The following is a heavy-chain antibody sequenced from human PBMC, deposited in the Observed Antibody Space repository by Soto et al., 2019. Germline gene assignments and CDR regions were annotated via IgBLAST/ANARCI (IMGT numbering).Heavy chain of an antibody. CDR2: IYATGTT. Sequence: SETLSLTCTVSGASISGFYWSWIRKSAGKGLEWIGRIYATGTTDYNPSLKSRVMMSVDTAKKQFSLKLRSVTAADTAVYYCVRDGTKTLRDWFDPWGQGISVPVSS. V-gene: IGHV4-4*07. J-gene: IGHJ5*02. CDR3: VRDGTKTLRDWFDP. CDR1: GASISGFY. D-gene: IGHD1-1*01.